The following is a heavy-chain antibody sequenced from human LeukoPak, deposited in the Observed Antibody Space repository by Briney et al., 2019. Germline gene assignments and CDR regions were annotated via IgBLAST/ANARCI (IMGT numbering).Heavy chain of an antibody. D-gene: IGHD6-13*01. CDR3: ARHWQQPFYGMDV. CDR2: IYYSGST. J-gene: IGHJ6*02. CDR1: GGSISSSSYY. V-gene: IGHV4-39*01. Sequence: SETLSLTCTVSGGSISSSSYYWGWIRQPPGKGLEWIGSIYYSGSTYYNPSLKSRVTISVDTSKNQFSLKLSSVTAADTAVYYCARHWQQPFYGMDVWGQGTTVTVSS.